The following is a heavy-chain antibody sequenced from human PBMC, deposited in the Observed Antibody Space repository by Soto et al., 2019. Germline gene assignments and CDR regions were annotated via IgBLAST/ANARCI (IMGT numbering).Heavy chain of an antibody. D-gene: IGHD3-9*01. Sequence: QVQLVQSGAEVKKPGSAVKVSCEASGDTFNKFAISWVRQAPGQGLELMGGIIPMYGAANSAQEFRDRVSITADESTRTVYMYLTTLISEDTAVYFCARCMRALRTDAVFDIWGNGTVVSVSS. J-gene: IGHJ4*01. CDR2: IIPMYGAA. CDR1: GDTFNKFA. CDR3: ARCMRALRTDAVFDI. V-gene: IGHV1-69*01.